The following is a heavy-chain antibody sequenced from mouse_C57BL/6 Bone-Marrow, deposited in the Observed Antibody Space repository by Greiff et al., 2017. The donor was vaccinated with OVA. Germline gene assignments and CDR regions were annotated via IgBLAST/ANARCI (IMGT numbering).Heavy chain of an antibody. Sequence: EVQLQQSGPVLVKPGASVKMSCKASGYTFTDYYMNWVKQSHGKSLEWIGVINPYNGGTSYNQKFKGKATLTVDKSSSTAYMELNSLTSEDSAVYYCARKGSYYGSSYIGVWGTGTTVTVSS. D-gene: IGHD1-1*01. J-gene: IGHJ1*03. CDR1: GYTFTDYY. V-gene: IGHV1-19*01. CDR3: ARKGSYYGSSYIGV. CDR2: INPYNGGT.